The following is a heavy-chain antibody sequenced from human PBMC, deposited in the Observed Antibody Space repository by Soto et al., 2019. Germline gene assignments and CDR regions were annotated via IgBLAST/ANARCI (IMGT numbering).Heavy chain of an antibody. D-gene: IGHD4-17*01. CDR2: INPSGGST. CDR1: GYTFTSYY. V-gene: IGHV1-46*01. J-gene: IGHJ6*01. CDR3: ARGHPSTVTPRSKYYYGMDV. Sequence: ASVKVSCKASGYTFTSYYMHWVRQAPGQGLEWMGIINPSGGSTSYAQKFQGRVTMTRDTSTSTVYMELSSLRSEDTAVYYCARGHPSTVTPRSKYYYGMDVWGQGPTVTVS.